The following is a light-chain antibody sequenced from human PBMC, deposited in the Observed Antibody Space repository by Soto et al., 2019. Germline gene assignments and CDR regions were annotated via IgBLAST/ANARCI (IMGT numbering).Light chain of an antibody. V-gene: IGLV2-14*01. CDR3: SSYTSSSLEV. J-gene: IGLJ1*01. CDR2: EVS. CDR1: SSDVGGYNY. Sequence: QSVLTQPASVSGSPGQSITISCTGTSSDVGGYNYVSWYQQHPGKAPKLMIYEVSNRPSGVSNRFSGSKSGNTASLTISGLQAEDEADYYCSSYTSSSLEVFGTGTKSPS.